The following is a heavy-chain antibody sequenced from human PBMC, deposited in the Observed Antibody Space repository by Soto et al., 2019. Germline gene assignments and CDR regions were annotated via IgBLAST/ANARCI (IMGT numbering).Heavy chain of an antibody. CDR2: IIPIFGTA. V-gene: IGHV1-69*13. CDR3: ARVGGNYDYYYGMDV. CDR1: GGTFSSYA. J-gene: IGHJ6*02. D-gene: IGHD2-21*02. Sequence: SGKGSCKASGGTFSSYAISWVRQAPGQGLEWMGGIIPIFGTANYAQKFQGRVTITADESTSTAYMELSSLRSEDTAVYYCARVGGNYDYYYGMDVWGQGTTVTVSS.